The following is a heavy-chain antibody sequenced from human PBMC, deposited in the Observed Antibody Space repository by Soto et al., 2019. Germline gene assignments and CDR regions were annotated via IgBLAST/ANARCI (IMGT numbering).Heavy chain of an antibody. CDR3: AADQPRRDGYNYAYYYYYYGMDV. CDR1: GFTFTSSA. CDR2: IVVGSGNT. V-gene: IGHV1-58*01. J-gene: IGHJ6*02. D-gene: IGHD5-12*01. Sequence: ASVKVSCKASGFTFTSSAVQWVRQARGQRLEWIGWIVVGSGNTNYAQKFQERVTITRDMSTSTAYMELSSLRSEDTAVYYCAADQPRRDGYNYAYYYYYYGMDVWGQGTTVTVSS.